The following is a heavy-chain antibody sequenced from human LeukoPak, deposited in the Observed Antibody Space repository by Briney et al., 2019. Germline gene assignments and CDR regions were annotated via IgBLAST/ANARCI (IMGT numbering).Heavy chain of an antibody. V-gene: IGHV1-3*01. Sequence: ASVKVSCKASGYTFTSYAMHWVRQAPGQRLEWMGWINAGNGNTKYSQKFQGRVTITRDTSASTAYMELSSLRSEDTAVYYCARDLGSCSSTSCYLGRIGWFDPWGQRTLVTVSS. D-gene: IGHD2-2*01. J-gene: IGHJ5*02. CDR3: ARDLGSCSSTSCYLGRIGWFDP. CDR1: GYTFTSYA. CDR2: INAGNGNT.